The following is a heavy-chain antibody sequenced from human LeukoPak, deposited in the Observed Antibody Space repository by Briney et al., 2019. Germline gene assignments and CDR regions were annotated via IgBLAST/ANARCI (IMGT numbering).Heavy chain of an antibody. CDR1: GFTFSNAW. Sequence: VGCLRLSCAASGFTFSNAWMSWVRQAPGKGLESLGRIKSKTDGGTTDYAAPVKGRFTISRDDSTDTLYLQLNSLKTEDTAIYYCTTDPRNGYYFDYWGQGTLVSVSS. D-gene: IGHD1-1*01. CDR3: TTDPRNGYYFDY. CDR2: IKSKTDGGTT. V-gene: IGHV3-15*01. J-gene: IGHJ4*02.